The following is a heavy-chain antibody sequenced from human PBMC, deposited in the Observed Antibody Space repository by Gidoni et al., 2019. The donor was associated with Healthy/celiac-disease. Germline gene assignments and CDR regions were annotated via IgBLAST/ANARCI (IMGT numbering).Heavy chain of an antibody. V-gene: IGHV3-30*18. Sequence: QVQLVESGGGVVQPGRSLRLSCAASGFTFSSYGMHWVRQAPGKGLEWVAVISYDGSNKYYADSVKGRFTSSRDNSKNTLYMQMNSRRAEDTAVYYCAKDLYDSSGGGALGYWGQGTLVTVSS. J-gene: IGHJ4*02. CDR2: ISYDGSNK. CDR1: GFTFSSYG. D-gene: IGHD3-22*01. CDR3: AKDLYDSSGGGALGY.